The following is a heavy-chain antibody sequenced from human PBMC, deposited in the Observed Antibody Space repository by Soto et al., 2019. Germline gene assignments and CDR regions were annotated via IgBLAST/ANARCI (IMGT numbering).Heavy chain of an antibody. Sequence: ASVKVSCKASGYTFTSYGISWVRQAPGQGLEWMGWIRAYNGNTNYAQKLQGRVTMTTDTSTSTAYMELRSLRSDDTAVYYCARYLDSSGWYPGLYWGQGTLVTVSS. D-gene: IGHD6-19*01. CDR2: IRAYNGNT. CDR3: ARYLDSSGWYPGLY. V-gene: IGHV1-18*01. CDR1: GYTFTSYG. J-gene: IGHJ4*02.